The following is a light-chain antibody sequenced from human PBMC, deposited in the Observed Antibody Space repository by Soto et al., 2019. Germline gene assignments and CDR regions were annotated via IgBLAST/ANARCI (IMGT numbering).Light chain of an antibody. CDR1: ISDVGVHNY. CDR3: SSYTSSNIL. J-gene: IGLJ2*01. CDR2: EVS. Sequence: QSVLTQPASVSGSPGQSITISCTGAISDVGVHNYVSWYQQHPGKAPKLIIYEVSNRPSGVSNRFSGSKSDNTASLTISGLQAEDEANYYCSSYTSSNILFGGGTKVTVL. V-gene: IGLV2-14*01.